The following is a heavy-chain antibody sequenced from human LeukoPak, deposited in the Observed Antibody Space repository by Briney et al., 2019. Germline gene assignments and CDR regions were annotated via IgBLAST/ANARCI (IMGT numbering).Heavy chain of an antibody. CDR3: AKGYCSGGSCYPRPDSAFDI. J-gene: IGHJ3*02. D-gene: IGHD2-15*01. V-gene: IGHV3-30*02. Sequence: GGSLRLSCAASGFTFSSYGMHWVRQAPGKGLEWVALIRYDGSNKYYADSVKGRFTISRDNSKNTLYLQMNSLRAEDTAVYYCAKGYCSGGSCYPRPDSAFDIWGQGTMVTVSS. CDR2: IRYDGSNK. CDR1: GFTFSSYG.